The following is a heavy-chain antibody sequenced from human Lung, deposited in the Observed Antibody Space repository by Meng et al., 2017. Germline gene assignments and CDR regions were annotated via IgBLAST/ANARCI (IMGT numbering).Heavy chain of an antibody. CDR3: ARGTPGRSYSDY. V-gene: IGHV1-18*01. J-gene: IGHJ4*02. CDR1: DYTFTGYG. CDR2: LGAHDGDT. Sequence: QVQPVQSGPEVNMPGASVKVSCKASDYTFTGYGVSWVRQAPGQGLEWMAWLGAHDGDTSHAPKFQGRVTVSADRPTATAYMELRSLRSDDTAVYYCARGTPGRSYSDYWGQGTLVTVSS. D-gene: IGHD3-10*01.